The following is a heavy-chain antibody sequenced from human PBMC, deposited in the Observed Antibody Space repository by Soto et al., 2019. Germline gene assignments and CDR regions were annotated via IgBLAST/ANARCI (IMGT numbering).Heavy chain of an antibody. CDR3: ARQAMIVVVITAYHDAFDI. CDR1: GGSISSSSYY. Sequence: SETLSLTCTVSGGSISSSSYYWGWIRQPPGKGLEWIGSIYYSGSTYYNPSLKSRVTISVDTSKNQFSLKLSSVTAADTAVYYCARQAMIVVVITAYHDAFDIWGQGTMVTVSS. CDR2: IYYSGST. J-gene: IGHJ3*02. V-gene: IGHV4-39*01. D-gene: IGHD3-22*01.